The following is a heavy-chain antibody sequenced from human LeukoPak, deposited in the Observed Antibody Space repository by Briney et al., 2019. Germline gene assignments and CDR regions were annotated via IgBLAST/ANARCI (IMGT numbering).Heavy chain of an antibody. J-gene: IGHJ3*02. V-gene: IGHV3-53*01. CDR1: GFTVSSNY. D-gene: IGHD3-3*01. CDR2: IYSGGST. Sequence: PGGSLRLSCAASGFTVSSNYMSWVRQAPGKGLEWVSVIYSGGSTYYADSVKGRFTISRDNSKNTLYLQMNSLRAEDTAVYYCAKAGTGFGVAAGDAFDIWGQGTMVTVSS. CDR3: AKAGTGFGVAAGDAFDI.